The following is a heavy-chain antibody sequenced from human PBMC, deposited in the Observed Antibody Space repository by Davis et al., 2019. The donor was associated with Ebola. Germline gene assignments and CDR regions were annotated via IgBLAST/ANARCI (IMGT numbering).Heavy chain of an antibody. CDR1: GFTFSSYW. J-gene: IGHJ6*04. CDR2: ISWNSGSI. Sequence: SLKISCAASGFTFSSYWMHWVRQAPGKGLEWVSGISWNSGSIGYADSVKGRFTISRDNAKNSLYLQMNSLRAEDTALYYCAKDMGVGGPYYYGMDVWGKGTTVTVSS. D-gene: IGHD3-10*01. CDR3: AKDMGVGGPYYYGMDV. V-gene: IGHV3-9*01.